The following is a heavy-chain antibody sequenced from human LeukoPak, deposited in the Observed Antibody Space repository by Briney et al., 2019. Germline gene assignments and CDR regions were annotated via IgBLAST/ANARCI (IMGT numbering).Heavy chain of an antibody. V-gene: IGHV1-18*04. D-gene: IGHD3-9*01. J-gene: IGHJ5*02. CDR1: GYTFTSYY. Sequence: ASVKVSCKASGYTFTSYYMHWVRQAPGQGLEWMGWISAYNGNTNYAQKLQGRVTMTTDTSTSTAYMELRSLRSDDTAVYYCARVPPPDYDILTGYYPPTNWFDPWGQGTLVTVSS. CDR2: ISAYNGNT. CDR3: ARVPPPDYDILTGYYPPTNWFDP.